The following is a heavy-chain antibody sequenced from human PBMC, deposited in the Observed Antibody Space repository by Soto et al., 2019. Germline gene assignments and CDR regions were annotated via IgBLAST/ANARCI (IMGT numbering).Heavy chain of an antibody. J-gene: IGHJ4*02. V-gene: IGHV3-33*01. D-gene: IGHD1-26*01. CDR1: GFTFSTYG. CDR2: IWYDGSHK. CDR3: ARAVGPFDY. Sequence: QVQLVESGGGVVQPGRSLRLSCAASGFTFSTYGMHWVRQAPGMGLEWVAVIWYDGSHKDYADSVKGRFTISRDNSKNTLYLQMNSLRVEDRAVYYCARAVGPFDYWGQGTLVTVSS.